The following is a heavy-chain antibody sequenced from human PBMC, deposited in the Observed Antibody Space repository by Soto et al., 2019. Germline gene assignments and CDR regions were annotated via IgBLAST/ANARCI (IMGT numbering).Heavy chain of an antibody. Sequence: QVQLVESGGGVVQPGRSLRLSCAASGFTFSSYGMHWVRQAPGKGLEWVAVISYDGSNKYYADSVKGRFTISRDNSKNTLYLQMNSLRAEDTAVYYCAKEIYYYGSGTLISVAFDIWGQGTMVTVSS. CDR3: AKEIYYYGSGTLISVAFDI. CDR2: ISYDGSNK. D-gene: IGHD3-10*01. CDR1: GFTFSSYG. V-gene: IGHV3-30*18. J-gene: IGHJ3*02.